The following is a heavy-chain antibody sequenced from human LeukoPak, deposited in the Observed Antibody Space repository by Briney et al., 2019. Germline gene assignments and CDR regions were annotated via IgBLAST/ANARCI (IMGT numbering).Heavy chain of an antibody. CDR2: ITSSSSYI. CDR1: GFTFSDYY. Sequence: GGSLRLSCAASGFTFSDYYMSWVRQAPGKGLEWVSCITSSSSYIYYADSVKGRFTISRDNAKNSLYLQMNSLRAEDTAVYYCARQFSSYFDYWGQGTLVTVSS. J-gene: IGHJ4*02. V-gene: IGHV3-11*06. CDR3: ARQFSSYFDY.